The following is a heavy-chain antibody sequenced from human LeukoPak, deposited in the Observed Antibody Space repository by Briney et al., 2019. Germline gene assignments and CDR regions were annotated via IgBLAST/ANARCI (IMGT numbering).Heavy chain of an antibody. D-gene: IGHD1-26*01. Sequence: SETLSFTCTVSGGSISSYYWSWIRQPPGKGLEWIGYIYYSGSTNYNPSLKSRVTISVDTSSNRFALQLRSVAAADTSTYYCASPSKWELSDLGCWGRGTLVTVSS. CDR2: IYYSGST. CDR3: ASPSKWELSDLGC. CDR1: GGSISSYY. V-gene: IGHV4-59*08. J-gene: IGHJ4*02.